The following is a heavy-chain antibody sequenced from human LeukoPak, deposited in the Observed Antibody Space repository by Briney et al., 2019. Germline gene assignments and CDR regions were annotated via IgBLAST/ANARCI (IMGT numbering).Heavy chain of an antibody. CDR3: ARRGITMVRGVIRRRDAFDI. D-gene: IGHD3-10*01. J-gene: IGHJ3*02. V-gene: IGHV4-59*12. CDR1: GGSISSYY. CDR2: IYYSGST. Sequence: PSETLSLTCTVSGGSISSYYWSWIRQPPGQGLEWIGYIYYSGSTDYNPSLKSRVTISVDTSKNQFSLKLSSVTAADTAVYYCARRGITMVRGVIRRRDAFDIWGQGTMVTVSS.